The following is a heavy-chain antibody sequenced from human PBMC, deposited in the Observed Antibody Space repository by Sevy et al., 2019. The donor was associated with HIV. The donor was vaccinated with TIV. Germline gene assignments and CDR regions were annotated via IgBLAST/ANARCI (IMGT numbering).Heavy chain of an antibody. CDR1: ADSIRSYY. Sequence: SETLSLTCSVSADSIRSYYWNWIRQSPGKGLEWIGFMFHSGSTNYNPPLKSRVTLSVDTAKNQFSLKLDSVTAADTAVYYCARGVSWSAFYFDYWGQGSLVTVS. CDR3: ARGVSWSAFYFDY. V-gene: IGHV4-59*01. J-gene: IGHJ4*02. D-gene: IGHD6-13*01. CDR2: MFHSGST.